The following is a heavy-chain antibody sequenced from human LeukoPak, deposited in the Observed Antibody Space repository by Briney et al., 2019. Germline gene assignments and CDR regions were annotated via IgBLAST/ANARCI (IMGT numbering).Heavy chain of an antibody. CDR1: GFTFSRYN. V-gene: IGHV3-48*01. CDR2: ISSSSAI. Sequence: GGSLRLSCAASGFTFSRYNMNWVRQAPGKGLEWVSYISSSSAIYYADSVRGRFTVSRDNAKNSLYLQMNSLRAEDTAVYYCARDTSTFNWGQGTLVTVSS. CDR3: ARDTSTFN. J-gene: IGHJ4*02. D-gene: IGHD2-2*01.